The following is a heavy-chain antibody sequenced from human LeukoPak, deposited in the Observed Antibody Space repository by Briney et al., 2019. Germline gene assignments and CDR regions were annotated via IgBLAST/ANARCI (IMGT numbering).Heavy chain of an antibody. CDR3: ARDLGDIVVVPAAMGNAFDI. Sequence: GGSLRLSCAASGFTFSDYYMSWIRQAPGKGLEWVSYISSSSSTIHYADSVKGRFTISRDNAKNSLYLQMNSLRAEDTAVYYCARDLGDIVVVPAAMGNAFDIWGQGTMVTVSS. V-gene: IGHV3-11*04. J-gene: IGHJ3*02. CDR2: ISSSSSTI. CDR1: GFTFSDYY. D-gene: IGHD2-2*01.